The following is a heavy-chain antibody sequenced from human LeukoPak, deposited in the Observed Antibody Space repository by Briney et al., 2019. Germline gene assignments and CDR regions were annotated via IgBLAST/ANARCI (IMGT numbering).Heavy chain of an antibody. CDR2: IYTGGST. Sequence: SETLSLTCTVSGGSISSGNFFWTWIRQPAGKGLEWIGRIYTGGSTNYNPSLKIRVTISLDTSRNHLSRRLRSVTAAATAIFSCARDRSYYADTGADYWGQGIMVIVSP. CDR1: GGSISSGNFF. J-gene: IGHJ4*02. V-gene: IGHV4-61*02. CDR3: ARDRSYYADTGADY. D-gene: IGHD3-22*01.